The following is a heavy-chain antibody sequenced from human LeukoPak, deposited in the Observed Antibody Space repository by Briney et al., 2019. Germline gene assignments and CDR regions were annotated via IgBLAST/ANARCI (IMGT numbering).Heavy chain of an antibody. D-gene: IGHD5-18*01. J-gene: IGHJ6*03. CDR1: GFTFSSYV. Sequence: PGGSLRLSCAASGFTFSSYVMHWVRQAPGKGLEWVAIISYDGSNEYYADSVKGRFTISRDNSKNTLYLQMNSLRAEDTAVYYCAKAWDTAYYMDVWGKGTTVTVSS. CDR2: ISYDGSNE. V-gene: IGHV3-30*04. CDR3: AKAWDTAYYMDV.